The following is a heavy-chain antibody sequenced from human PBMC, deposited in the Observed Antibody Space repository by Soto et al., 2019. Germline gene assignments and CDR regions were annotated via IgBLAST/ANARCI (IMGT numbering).Heavy chain of an antibody. V-gene: IGHV4-61*01. J-gene: IGHJ4*02. D-gene: IGHD3-10*02. CDR1: GCSVSSGSYY. Sequence: SETLSLTCTVSGCSVSSGSYYWSWIRQPPGKGLEWIGYIYSSGSTNYNPSLKSRVTISMDTSKNQFSLKLNSVTAAYTAVYYCVRECFWGQGTLVTVSS. CDR2: IYSSGST. CDR3: VRECF.